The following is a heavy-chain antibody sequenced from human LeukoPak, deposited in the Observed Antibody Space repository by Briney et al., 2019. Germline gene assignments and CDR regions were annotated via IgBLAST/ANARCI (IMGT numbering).Heavy chain of an antibody. CDR3: AKDVVAGTHYYYGMDV. V-gene: IGHV3-9*01. J-gene: IGHJ6*02. Sequence: GRSLSLSCAASGFTFDDYAMHWVRQAPGKSLEWVSGISWNSGSIGYADSVKGRFTISRDNAKNSLYLQMNSLRAEDTALYYCAKDVVAGTHYYYGMDVWGQGTTVTVSS. CDR2: ISWNSGSI. D-gene: IGHD6-19*01. CDR1: GFTFDDYA.